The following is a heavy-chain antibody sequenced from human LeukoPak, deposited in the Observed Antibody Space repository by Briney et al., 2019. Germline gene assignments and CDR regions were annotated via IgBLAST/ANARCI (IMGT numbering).Heavy chain of an antibody. V-gene: IGHV4-59*08. D-gene: IGHD5-12*01. CDR2: IYYTGTT. CDR1: GGSISTYY. Sequence: SETLSLTCTVPGGSISTYYWSWIRQPPGKGLEWIGYIYYTGTTNYNPSLKSRVTISADTSKNQNSLKLSSVTAADTDVYHCAIAAKWLAFDNWGQGTLVTVSS. CDR3: AIAAKWLAFDN. J-gene: IGHJ4*02.